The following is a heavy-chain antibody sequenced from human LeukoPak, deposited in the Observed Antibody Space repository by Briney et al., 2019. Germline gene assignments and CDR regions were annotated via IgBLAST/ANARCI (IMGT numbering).Heavy chain of an antibody. D-gene: IGHD6-13*01. Sequence: SVKVSCKASGGTFNSYAISWVRQAPGQGLEWMGGIIPKFGAPNYAQKFQGRVTMTTDTSTSTAYMELRSLRSDDTAVYYCARDLRTYSSSWYAGSWFDPWGQGTLVIVSS. J-gene: IGHJ5*02. CDR3: ARDLRTYSSSWYAGSWFDP. CDR1: GGTFNSYA. CDR2: IIPKFGAP. V-gene: IGHV1-69*05.